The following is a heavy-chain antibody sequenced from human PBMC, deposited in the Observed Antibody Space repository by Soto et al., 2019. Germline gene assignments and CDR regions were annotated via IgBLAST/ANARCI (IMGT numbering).Heavy chain of an antibody. CDR2: IIPILGIA. CDR3: AREPTPSIMITFGGGNWFDP. Sequence: VKVSCKASGGTFSSYTISWVRQAPGQGLEWMGRIIPILGIANYAQKFQGRVTITADKSTSTAYMELSSLRSEDTAVYYCAREPTPSIMITFGGGNWFDPWGQGTLVTVSS. V-gene: IGHV1-69*10. D-gene: IGHD3-16*01. J-gene: IGHJ5*02. CDR1: GGTFSSYT.